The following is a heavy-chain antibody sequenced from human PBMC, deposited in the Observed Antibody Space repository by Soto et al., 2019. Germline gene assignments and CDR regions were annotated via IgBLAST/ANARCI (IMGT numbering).Heavy chain of an antibody. V-gene: IGHV3-48*01. J-gene: IGHJ4*02. CDR3: AKDRNRGIAAAGTCFDY. CDR1: GFTFSSYS. D-gene: IGHD6-13*01. CDR2: ISSSSSTI. Sequence: GGSLRLSCAASGFTFSSYSMNWVRQAPGKGLEWVSYISSSSSTIYYADSVKGRFTISRDNAKNSLYLQMNSLRAEDTAVYYFAKDRNRGIAAAGTCFDYWGQGTLVTVSS.